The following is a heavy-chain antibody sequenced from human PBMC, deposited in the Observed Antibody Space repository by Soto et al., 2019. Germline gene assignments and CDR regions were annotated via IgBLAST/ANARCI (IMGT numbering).Heavy chain of an antibody. D-gene: IGHD6-13*01. CDR3: ARTGGSGWFYLDS. J-gene: IGHJ4*02. CDR2: IYYSGST. Sequence: SETLSLTCIVSGESISGTIYYWGWIRQPPGKGLEWIGSIYYSGSTYYNPSLKSRVTISVDTSKNHFSLKLTSVTAADTAVYYCARTGGSGWFYLDSWGQGSQVTVSS. V-gene: IGHV4-39*02. CDR1: GESISGTIYY.